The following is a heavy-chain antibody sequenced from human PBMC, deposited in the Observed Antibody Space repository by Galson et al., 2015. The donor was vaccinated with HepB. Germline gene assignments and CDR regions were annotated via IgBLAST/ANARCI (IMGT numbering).Heavy chain of an antibody. J-gene: IGHJ4*02. CDR1: ADTFSGYY. CDR3: ARVDASIFGVALDY. Sequence: SVKVSCKASADTFSGYYLHWVRQAPGQGLECMGWINPNSGGTKYAQNFQGRVTMTRDTSITTVYMELNSLTFDDTAVYYCARVDASIFGVALDYWGQGTLVTVSS. D-gene: IGHD3-3*01. V-gene: IGHV1-2*02. CDR2: INPNSGGT.